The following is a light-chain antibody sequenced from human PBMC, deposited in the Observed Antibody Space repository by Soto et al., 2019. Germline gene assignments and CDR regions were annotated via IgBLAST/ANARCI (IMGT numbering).Light chain of an antibody. J-gene: IGLJ2*01. CDR3: SSYAGSNPDVV. V-gene: IGLV2-8*01. CDR2: AVT. Sequence: QSALTQPPSASGSPGQSVTISCTGTSSDVGGYDYVSWYQQHPGKAPKLMIYAVTKRASGVPDRFSGSKSGNTASLTVSGLQAEDEADYYCSSYAGSNPDVVFGGGTKLTVL. CDR1: SSDVGGYDY.